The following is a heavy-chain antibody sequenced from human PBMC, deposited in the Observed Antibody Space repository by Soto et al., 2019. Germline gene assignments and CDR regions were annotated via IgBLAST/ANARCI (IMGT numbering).Heavy chain of an antibody. J-gene: IGHJ4*02. CDR2: ISSSGSDV. D-gene: IGHD2-21*02. CDR1: GFAFSKYS. V-gene: IGHV3-21*01. Sequence: EVQVVESGGGLVKPGGSLRLSCAASGFAFSKYSMNWVRQTPGKGLEWVSFISSSGSDVYYADSVKGRFTISRDNAKTSLYLQMNSLRVEDTAVYYCLCGGDCLAWGFWGQGTLVTVSS. CDR3: LCGGDCLAWGF.